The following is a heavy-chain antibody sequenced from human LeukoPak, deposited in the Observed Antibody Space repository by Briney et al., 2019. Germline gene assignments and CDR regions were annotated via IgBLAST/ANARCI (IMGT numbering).Heavy chain of an antibody. Sequence: ASVKVSCKASGYTFTGYYMHWVRQAPGQGLEWMGWINPNSGGTNYAQKFQGRVTMTRDTSISTAYMELSRLRSDDTAVYYCAGDRLNSEFRRKFNYWGQGTWVTVSS. CDR2: INPNSGGT. CDR3: AGDRLNSEFRRKFNY. CDR1: GYTFTGYY. V-gene: IGHV1-2*02. D-gene: IGHD1-14*01. J-gene: IGHJ4*02.